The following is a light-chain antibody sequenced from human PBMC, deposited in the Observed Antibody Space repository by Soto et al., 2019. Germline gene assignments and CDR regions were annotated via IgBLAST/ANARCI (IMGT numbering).Light chain of an antibody. Sequence: QPVLTQSSSASASLGSSVKLTCTLSSGHSGYITAWHQQQPGKAPRYLMNLEGSGSYNKGSGVPYRFSGSISGADRYLTISNLQSEDVADYYCETWDSDTRVFGGGTKLTVL. J-gene: IGLJ3*02. CDR2: LEGSGSY. CDR1: SGHSGYI. CDR3: ETWDSDTRV. V-gene: IGLV4-60*03.